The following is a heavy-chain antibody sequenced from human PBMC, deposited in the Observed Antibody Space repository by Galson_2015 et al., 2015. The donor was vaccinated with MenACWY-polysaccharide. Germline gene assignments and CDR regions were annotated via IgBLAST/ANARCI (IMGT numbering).Heavy chain of an antibody. V-gene: IGHV3-74*01. J-gene: IGHJ3*02. CDR2: INSDGRST. CDR1: EFTFSSYW. D-gene: IGHD3-22*01. CDR3: ARSKFSSGYFVRAFDI. Sequence: SLRLSCAASEFTFSSYWMHWVRQAPGKGLVWVSRINSDGRSTTHADSVKGRFTISRDNAKNTLCLQMNSLRAEDTAIYYCARSKFSSGYFVRAFDIWGQGTMVTVSS.